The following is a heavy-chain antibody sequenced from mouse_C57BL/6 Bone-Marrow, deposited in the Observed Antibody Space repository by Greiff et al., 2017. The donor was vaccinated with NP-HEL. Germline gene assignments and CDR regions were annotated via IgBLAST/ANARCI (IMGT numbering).Heavy chain of an antibody. V-gene: IGHV10-1*01. CDR2: IRSKSNNYAT. CDR3: GRHEDGYYLAWFGY. Sequence: EVKLVESGGGLVQPKGSLKLSCAASGFSFNTYAMNWVRQAPGKGLEWVARIRSKSNNYATYYADSVKDRFTISRDDSESMLYLQMNNLKTGGTAMYYWGRHEDGYYLAWFGYWGQGTLVTGSA. J-gene: IGHJ3*01. D-gene: IGHD2-3*01. CDR1: GFSFNTYA.